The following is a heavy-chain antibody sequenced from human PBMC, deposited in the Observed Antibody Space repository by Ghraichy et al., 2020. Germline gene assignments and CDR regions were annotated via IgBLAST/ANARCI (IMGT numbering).Heavy chain of an antibody. Sequence: SLNISCAASGFTLSKYDMHWVRQTPGKGLEWVAVVSYDGSNKNYVDSLKGRFTVSRDNSKSTVYLQMSSLKPEDTAVYFCAKDLYSRGWYTRGDYYFGMDVWGQGTTVTVS. J-gene: IGHJ6*02. V-gene: IGHV3-30*18. D-gene: IGHD6-19*01. CDR2: VSYDGSNK. CDR3: AKDLYSRGWYTRGDYYFGMDV. CDR1: GFTLSKYD.